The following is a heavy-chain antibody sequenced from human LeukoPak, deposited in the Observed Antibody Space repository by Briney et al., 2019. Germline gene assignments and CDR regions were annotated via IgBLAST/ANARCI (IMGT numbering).Heavy chain of an antibody. CDR1: GFTFTTYW. J-gene: IGHJ4*02. Sequence: GGSLRLSCAASGFTFTTYWMHWVRQVPGKGLVWVARIKGDGSSTRHADSMKGRFTISRDNAKNTLYLQMNSLRDEDTAVYYCVREGLECSGSSCQRAAFDYWGQGTLVTVSS. D-gene: IGHD2-2*01. V-gene: IGHV3-74*01. CDR2: IKGDGSST. CDR3: VREGLECSGSSCQRAAFDY.